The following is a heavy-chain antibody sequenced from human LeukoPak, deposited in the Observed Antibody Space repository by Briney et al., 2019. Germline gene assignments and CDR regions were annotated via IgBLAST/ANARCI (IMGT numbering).Heavy chain of an antibody. Sequence: SVPVSCKGSVCTFSSYAIRWVRQAPAQGLEWMGGIIPIFGTANYAQKFHGSVTITTAEPTRTAYLDLSSLSSEYTAVSHCALGAATGTLDYWGHGTLVTVSS. CDR1: VCTFSSYA. J-gene: IGHJ4*01. D-gene: IGHD1-26*01. V-gene: IGHV1-69*05. CDR3: ALGAATGTLDY. CDR2: IIPIFGTA.